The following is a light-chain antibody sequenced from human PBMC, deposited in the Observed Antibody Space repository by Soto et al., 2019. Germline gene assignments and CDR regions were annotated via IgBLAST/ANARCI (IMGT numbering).Light chain of an antibody. CDR1: RSDVGGYDF. Sequence: QAVVAQPRSVSGSPGQSVTLSCTGTRSDVGGYDFVSWYQQYPGKAPKLIIYDVTKRTSGVPDRFSGSKSGNSASLTISGLQAEDEADYYCSSYAGSYILAVFGGGTKLTVL. CDR2: DVT. J-gene: IGLJ3*02. V-gene: IGLV2-11*01. CDR3: SSYAGSYILAV.